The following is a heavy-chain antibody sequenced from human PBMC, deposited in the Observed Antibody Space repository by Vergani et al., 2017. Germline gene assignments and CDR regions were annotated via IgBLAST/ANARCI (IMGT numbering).Heavy chain of an antibody. CDR2: IYYSGST. Sequence: QLQLQESGPGLVKPSETLSLTCTVSGGSISSSSYYWGWIRQPPGKGLEWIGSIYYSGSTYYNPSLKSRVTISVDTSKNQFSLTLSSVTAAATAVYYCARHDVGYCSGGSCYSIDPWGQGTLVTVSS. CDR3: ARHDVGYCSGGSCYSIDP. D-gene: IGHD2-15*01. V-gene: IGHV4-39*01. J-gene: IGHJ5*02. CDR1: GGSISSSSYY.